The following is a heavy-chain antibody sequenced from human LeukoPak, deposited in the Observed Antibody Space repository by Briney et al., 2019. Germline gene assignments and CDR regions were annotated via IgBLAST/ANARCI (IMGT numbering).Heavy chain of an antibody. D-gene: IGHD6-13*01. Sequence: PGRSLRLSCTASGFTFGDYAMSWVRQAPGKGLEWVGFIRSKAYGGTTEYAASVKGRFTISRDDSKSIAYLQMNSLKTEDTAVYYCTRGEGGQQLDPIGAFDIWGQGTMVTVSS. CDR3: TRGEGGQQLDPIGAFDI. V-gene: IGHV3-49*04. J-gene: IGHJ3*02. CDR2: IRSKAYGGTT. CDR1: GFTFGDYA.